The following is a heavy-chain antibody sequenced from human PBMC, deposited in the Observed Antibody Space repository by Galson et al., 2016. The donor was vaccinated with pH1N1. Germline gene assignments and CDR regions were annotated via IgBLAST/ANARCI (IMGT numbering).Heavy chain of an antibody. D-gene: IGHD6-19*01. V-gene: IGHV1-2*02. J-gene: IGHJ4*02. CDR3: ARDPNSGWYTDY. CDR2: INPNSGGT. CDR1: GYTFSGYY. Sequence: SVKVSCKASGYTFSGYYMHWVRQAPGQGLEWMGWINPNSGGTSYSPKFQGRVNMNRDTSISTGYMELSRLRSDDTAVYYCARDPNSGWYTDYWGQGTLVTVSS.